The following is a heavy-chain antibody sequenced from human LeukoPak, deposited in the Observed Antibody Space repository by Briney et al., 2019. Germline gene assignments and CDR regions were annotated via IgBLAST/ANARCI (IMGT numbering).Heavy chain of an antibody. CDR2: ISASGGST. Sequence: GGSLRLSCAASGFTFSSYSMSWVRQAPGRGLEWVSAISASGGSTYYADSVKGVFTISRDNSKNPLYQQMNSLRAEDTAVYYCAKSKAVAGDYYLDYSGQGTLVTVSS. D-gene: IGHD6-19*01. J-gene: IGHJ4*02. CDR1: GFTFSSYS. V-gene: IGHV3-23*01. CDR3: AKSKAVAGDYYLDY.